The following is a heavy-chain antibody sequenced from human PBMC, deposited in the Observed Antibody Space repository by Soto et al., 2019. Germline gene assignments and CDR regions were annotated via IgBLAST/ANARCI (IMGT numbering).Heavy chain of an antibody. CDR1: GFTGGHYS. V-gene: IGHV3-74*03. D-gene: IGHD6-19*01. J-gene: IGHJ4*02. CDR2: LTGDGRLT. CDR3: ATDAVDY. Sequence: PGGSLRLSCAAAGFTGGHYSMRWVRQPRGKGRAWVCRLTGDGRLTQYADAVKGRFPASRDHAKSTMYLKMNSLSAEDTAVYYCATDAVDYWGPGTLVTVSS.